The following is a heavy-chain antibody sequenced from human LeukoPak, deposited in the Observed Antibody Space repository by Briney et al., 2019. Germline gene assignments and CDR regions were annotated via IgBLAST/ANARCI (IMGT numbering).Heavy chain of an antibody. V-gene: IGHV4-4*07. J-gene: IGHJ6*03. D-gene: IGHD3-10*01. CDR1: GGSISSYY. Sequence: SETLSLTCTVSGGSISSYYWSWIRQPAGKGLEWIGRIYTSGSTNYNPSLKGRVTMSVDTSKNQFSLKLSSVTAADTAVYYCARDQYDYYGSGSLPGYMDVWGKGTTVTVSS. CDR3: ARDQYDYYGSGSLPGYMDV. CDR2: IYTSGST.